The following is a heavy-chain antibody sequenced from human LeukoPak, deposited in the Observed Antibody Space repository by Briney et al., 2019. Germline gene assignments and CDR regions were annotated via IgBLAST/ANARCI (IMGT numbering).Heavy chain of an antibody. Sequence: PGGSLRLSCAASGFTFSSYSMNWVRQAPGKGLEWVSSITRSNYIYYADSVKGRFTISRDNAKNSLYLQMNSLRAEDTAVYYCARGQYGDYDLWGQGTLVTVSS. V-gene: IGHV3-21*01. CDR2: ITRSNYI. CDR3: ARGQYGDYDL. CDR1: GFTFSSYS. J-gene: IGHJ5*02. D-gene: IGHD4-17*01.